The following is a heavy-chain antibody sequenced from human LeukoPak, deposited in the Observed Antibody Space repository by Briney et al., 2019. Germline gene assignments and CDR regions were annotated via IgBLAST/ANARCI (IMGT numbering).Heavy chain of an antibody. D-gene: IGHD3-3*01. CDR2: ISGSGGST. V-gene: IGHV3-23*01. Sequence: GGSLRLSCAASGFTFSSYAMSWVRQAPGKGLEWVSAISGSGGSTYYADSVKGRFTISRDNSKNTLYLQVNSPRAEDTAVYYCASPTIFGVVMDYYFHYWGQGTLVTVSS. J-gene: IGHJ4*02. CDR1: GFTFSSYA. CDR3: ASPTIFGVVMDYYFHY.